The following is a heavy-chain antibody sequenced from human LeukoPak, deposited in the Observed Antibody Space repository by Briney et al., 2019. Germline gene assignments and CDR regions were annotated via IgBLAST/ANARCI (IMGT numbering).Heavy chain of an antibody. V-gene: IGHV3-7*01. Sequence: PGGSLRLSCAASGFTFSSYWMSWVRQAPGKGLEWVANIKQDGSEKYYVDSVKGRFTISRDNAKNSLYLQMNSLRAEDTAVYYCARALGVGATLAFDIWGQGTMVTVPS. CDR3: ARALGVGATLAFDI. J-gene: IGHJ3*02. CDR1: GFTFSSYW. D-gene: IGHD1-26*01. CDR2: IKQDGSEK.